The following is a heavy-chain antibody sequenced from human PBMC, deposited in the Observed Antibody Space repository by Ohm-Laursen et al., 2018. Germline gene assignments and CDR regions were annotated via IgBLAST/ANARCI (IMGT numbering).Heavy chain of an antibody. J-gene: IGHJ4*02. CDR2: INPSGGST. D-gene: IGHD6-19*01. CDR3: ARGQAQWLVPYYFDY. V-gene: IGHV1-46*01. Sequence: SSVKVSCKASGYTFTSYYMHWVRQAPGQGLEWMGIINPSGGSTSYAQKFQGRVTMTRDTSTSTVYMELSSLRSEDTAVYYCARGQAQWLVPYYFDYWGQGTLVTVSS. CDR1: GYTFTSYY.